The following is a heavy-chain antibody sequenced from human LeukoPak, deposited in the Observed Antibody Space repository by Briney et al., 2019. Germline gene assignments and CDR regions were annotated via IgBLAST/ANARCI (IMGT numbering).Heavy chain of an antibody. V-gene: IGHV4-34*01. CDR3: ARHGVIAAAVLLDWYFDL. J-gene: IGHJ2*01. Sequence: PSETLSLTCAVYGGSFSGYYWSWIRQPPGKGLEWIGEINHSGSPNYNPSLKSRVTISVDTSKNQFSLKLSSVTAADTAVYYCARHGVIAAAVLLDWYFDLWGRGTLVTVSS. D-gene: IGHD6-13*01. CDR1: GGSFSGYY. CDR2: INHSGSP.